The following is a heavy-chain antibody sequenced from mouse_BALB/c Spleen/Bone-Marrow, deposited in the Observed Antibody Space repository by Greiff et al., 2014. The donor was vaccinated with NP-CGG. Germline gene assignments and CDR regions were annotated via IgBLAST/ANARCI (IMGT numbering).Heavy chain of an antibody. J-gene: IGHJ3*01. CDR3: ALANWDIGGPFAY. CDR1: GYTFTSYT. D-gene: IGHD4-1*01. CDR2: INPSSGYT. Sequence: QVQLQQSGAELARPGASVKMSCKASGYTFTSYTMHWVKQRPGQGLEWIGYINPSSGYTNCNQKFKDKATLTADKSSSTAYMQLSSLTSEDSAVYYCALANWDIGGPFAYWGQGTLVTVSA. V-gene: IGHV1-4*01.